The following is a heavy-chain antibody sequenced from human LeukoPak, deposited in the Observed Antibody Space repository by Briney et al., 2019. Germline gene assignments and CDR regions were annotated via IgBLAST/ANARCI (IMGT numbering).Heavy chain of an antibody. Sequence: SETLSLTCAVYGGSFSGYYWSWLRQPPGKGLEWIGEINHSGSTNYNPSLTSRVTISVDTSKNQFSLKLSSVTAADTAVYYCARSTWHYDILTGYYRIVSPFDYWGQGTLVTVSS. V-gene: IGHV4-34*01. CDR1: GGSFSGYY. J-gene: IGHJ4*02. CDR3: ARSTWHYDILTGYYRIVSPFDY. CDR2: INHSGST. D-gene: IGHD3-9*01.